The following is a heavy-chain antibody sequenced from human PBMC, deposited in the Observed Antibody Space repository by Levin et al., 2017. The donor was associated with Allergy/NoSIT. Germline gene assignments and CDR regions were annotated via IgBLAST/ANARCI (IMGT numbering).Heavy chain of an antibody. CDR1: GFSFSSSW. V-gene: IGHV3-7*03. J-gene: IGHJ5*02. CDR2: INEDGSAK. Sequence: GGSLSLSCVVSGFSFSSSWMSWVRQAPGKGLEWVANINEDGSAKYYVDSVKGRFTVSRDNADNSLYLQMDDLRAEDTALYYCARDVTMGGEAWGQGTLVTVSA. D-gene: IGHD3-10*01. CDR3: ARDVTMGGEA.